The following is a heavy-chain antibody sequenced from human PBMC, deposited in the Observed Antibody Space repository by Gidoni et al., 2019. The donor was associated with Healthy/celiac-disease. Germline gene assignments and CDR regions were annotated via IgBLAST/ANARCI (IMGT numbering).Heavy chain of an antibody. CDR2: IYYSGST. J-gene: IGHJ5*02. V-gene: IGHV4-39*01. Sequence: QLQLQESGPGLVKPSETLSLTCTVSGGSISSSSYYWGWIRQPPGKGLEWIGSIYYSGSTYYNPSLKSRVTISVDTSKNQFSLKLSSVTAADTAVYYCARRYYYYDSSGYHNWFDPWGQGTLVTVSS. CDR3: ARRYYYYDSSGYHNWFDP. CDR1: GGSISSSSYY. D-gene: IGHD3-22*01.